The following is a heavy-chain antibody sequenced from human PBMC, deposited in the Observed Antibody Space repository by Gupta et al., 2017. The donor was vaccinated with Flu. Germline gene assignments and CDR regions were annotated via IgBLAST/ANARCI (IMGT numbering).Heavy chain of an antibody. CDR2: IWYDGSNK. Sequence: QVQLVESGGGVVQPGRSLRLSCAASGFTFSSYGMHWVRQAPGKGLEGVAVIWYDGSNKYYADSGKGRFTISRDNSKNTLYLQMNSLRAEDTAVYYCARTPSSGLGYDFDYGGQGTLVTVSS. J-gene: IGHJ4*02. V-gene: IGHV3-33*01. CDR3: ARTPSSGLGYDFDY. CDR1: GFTFSSYG. D-gene: IGHD3-22*01.